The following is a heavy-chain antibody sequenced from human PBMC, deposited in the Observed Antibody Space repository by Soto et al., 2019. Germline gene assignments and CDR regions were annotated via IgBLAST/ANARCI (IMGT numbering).Heavy chain of an antibody. V-gene: IGHV4-39*01. CDR2: IYYSGST. Sequence: KASETLSLTCTVSGGSISSSSYYWGWIRQPPGKGLEWIGSIYYSGSTYYNPSLKSRVTISVDTSKNQFSLKLSSVTAADTAVYYCARRTVGSFWSGYGMDVWGQGTTVTVSS. CDR1: GGSISSSSYY. D-gene: IGHD3-3*01. CDR3: ARRTVGSFWSGYGMDV. J-gene: IGHJ6*02.